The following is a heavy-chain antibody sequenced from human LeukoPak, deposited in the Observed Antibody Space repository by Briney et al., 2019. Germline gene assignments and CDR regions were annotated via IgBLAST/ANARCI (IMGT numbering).Heavy chain of an antibody. CDR2: ISGSGGST. Sequence: GGSLRLSCAASGFTFSSYAMSWVRQAPGKGLEWVSAISGSGGSTYYADSVKGRFTISRDNSKNTLYLQMNSLRAEDTAVYYCAKDGSIMITFGGVRRPGDQFDPWGQGTLVTVSS. CDR3: AKDGSIMITFGGVRRPGDQFDP. CDR1: GFTFSSYA. D-gene: IGHD3-16*01. V-gene: IGHV3-23*01. J-gene: IGHJ5*02.